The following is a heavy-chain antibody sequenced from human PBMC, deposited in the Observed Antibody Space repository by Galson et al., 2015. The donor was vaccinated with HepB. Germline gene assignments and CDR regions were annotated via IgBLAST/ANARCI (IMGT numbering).Heavy chain of an antibody. J-gene: IGHJ1*01. CDR1: GFTFNNYA. V-gene: IGHV3-30-3*01. CDR2: ISYDGINK. D-gene: IGHD2-2*01. CDR3: AVCFSTSCYAAENFQH. Sequence: SLRLSCAASGFTFNNYAINWVRQAPGKGLERVAVISYDGINKWYADSVKGRFTISRDNSKNTVYLQINSLRAGDTAVYFCAVCFSTSCYAAENFQHWGQGTLVTVSS.